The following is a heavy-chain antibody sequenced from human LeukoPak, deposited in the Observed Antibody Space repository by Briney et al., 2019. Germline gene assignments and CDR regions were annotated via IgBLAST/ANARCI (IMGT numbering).Heavy chain of an antibody. CDR3: ARGKYSSVIGGYFDY. J-gene: IGHJ4*02. D-gene: IGHD6-19*01. CDR1: GFTFSSYW. CDR2: INSDGSST. V-gene: IGHV3-74*01. Sequence: GGSLRLSCAASGFTFSSYWMHWVRQAPGKGLVWVSRINSDGSSTSYADSVKGRFTISRDNAKNTLYLQMNSLRAEDTAVYYCARGKYSSVIGGYFDYWGQGTLVTVSS.